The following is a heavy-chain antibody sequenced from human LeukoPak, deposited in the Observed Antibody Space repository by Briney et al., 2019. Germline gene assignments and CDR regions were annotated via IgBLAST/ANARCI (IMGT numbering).Heavy chain of an antibody. CDR3: AKPGQLGMGYFDY. CDR2: VWYDGSTK. Sequence: GGSLRLSCAATGFSFSDFGMVWVRQPPGKGLEWVAVVWYDGSTKYYADSVKGRFSLSRDNSKNTVFLQMNSLRAEDTAVYYCAKPGQLGMGYFDYWGQGILVSVSS. J-gene: IGHJ4*02. V-gene: IGHV3-33*06. CDR1: GFSFSDFG. D-gene: IGHD2-2*01.